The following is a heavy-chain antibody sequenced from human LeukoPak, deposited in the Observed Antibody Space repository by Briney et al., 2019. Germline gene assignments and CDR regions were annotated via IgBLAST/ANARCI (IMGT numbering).Heavy chain of an antibody. CDR3: ARDSGSYRYYFDY. CDR2: IAVGGGST. Sequence: GGSLRLSCAASGFTFASYAMSWVRQAPGKGLEWVSTIAVGGGSTFYADSVKGRFTISRDNSKNTLYLQVNSLRAEDTAVCYCARDSGSYRYYFDYWGQGTLVTVSS. J-gene: IGHJ4*02. CDR1: GFTFASYA. D-gene: IGHD1-26*01. V-gene: IGHV3-23*01.